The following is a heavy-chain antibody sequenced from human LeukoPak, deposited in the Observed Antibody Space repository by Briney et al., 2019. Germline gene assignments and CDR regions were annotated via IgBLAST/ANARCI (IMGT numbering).Heavy chain of an antibody. V-gene: IGHV3-74*01. CDR2: INSDGSST. CDR3: ARDPTPYYDFWSGPNQFDY. CDR1: GFTFSSYW. D-gene: IGHD3-3*01. J-gene: IGHJ4*02. Sequence: GGSLRLSCAASGFTFSSYWMHWVRQAPGKGLVWVSRINSDGSSTSYADSVKGRFTISRDNAKNTLYLQMNSLRAEDTAVYYCARDPTPYYDFWSGPNQFDYRGQGTLVTVSS.